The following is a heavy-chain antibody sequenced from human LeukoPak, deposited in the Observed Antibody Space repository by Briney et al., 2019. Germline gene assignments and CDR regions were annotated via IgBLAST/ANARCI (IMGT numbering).Heavy chain of an antibody. CDR3: ARDAGNSGYGCDL. J-gene: IGHJ5*02. CDR1: GFIISQYS. CDR2: IRSSSET. Sequence: GGSLRLSCAASGFIISQYSMNWVRQAPGKGLEWVSHIRSSSETFYADSVKGRFTISRDNARNSLYLQMNNLRGEDTAIYYCARDAGNSGYGCDLWGQGTLVTVSS. D-gene: IGHD5-12*01. V-gene: IGHV3-48*01.